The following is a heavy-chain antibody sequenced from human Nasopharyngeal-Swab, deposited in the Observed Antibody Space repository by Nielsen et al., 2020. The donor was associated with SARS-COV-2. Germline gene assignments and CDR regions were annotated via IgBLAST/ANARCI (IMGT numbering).Heavy chain of an antibody. D-gene: IGHD4-17*01. CDR1: GFTFSSFG. Sequence: GESLKIYCAASGFTFSSFGMHWVRQAPGKGLEWMAFIAHDASNEYYGDSVKGRFSISRDSSKNTLYLQMDSLRGEDTAVYYCARDAPAHYGAFYWGRGTLVTVSS. J-gene: IGHJ4*02. CDR3: ARDAPAHYGAFY. CDR2: IAHDASNE. V-gene: IGHV3-30*03.